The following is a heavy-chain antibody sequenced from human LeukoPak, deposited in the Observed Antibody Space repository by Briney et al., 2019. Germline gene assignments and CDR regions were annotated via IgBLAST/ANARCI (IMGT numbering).Heavy chain of an antibody. CDR3: ARDPSKYLYYYYGMDV. CDR2: INPSGGST. V-gene: IGHV1-46*01. J-gene: IGHJ6*02. CDR1: GYTFTRYY. Sequence: ASVKVSCKASGYTFTRYYMHWVRQAPGQGLEWMGIINPSGGSTRYAQKFQGRVTMTRDTSTGTVYMELSSLRSEDTAVYYCARDPSKYLYYYYGMDVWGQGTTVTVSS. D-gene: IGHD4-11*01.